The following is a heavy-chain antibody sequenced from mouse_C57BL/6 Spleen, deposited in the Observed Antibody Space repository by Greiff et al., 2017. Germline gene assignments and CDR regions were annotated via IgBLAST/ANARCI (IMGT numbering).Heavy chain of an antibody. CDR3: AKVRGGTFDY. J-gene: IGHJ2*01. CDR2: ISSGGSYT. V-gene: IGHV5-6*01. CDR1: GFTFSSSG. Sequence: EVKLMESGGDLVKPGGSLKLSCAASGFTFSSSGMSWVRQTPDKRLEWVATISSGGSYTYYPDSVKGRFTISRDNAKNTLYLQMSSLKSEDTAMYYCAKVRGGTFDYWGQGTTLTVSS. D-gene: IGHD2-14*01.